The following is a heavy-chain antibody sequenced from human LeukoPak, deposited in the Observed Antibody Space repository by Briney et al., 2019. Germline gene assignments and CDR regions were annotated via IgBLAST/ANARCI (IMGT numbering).Heavy chain of an antibody. V-gene: IGHV3-48*01. CDR2: ISSTSSTI. Sequence: PGGSLRLSCAASGFTFSSYSVNCVRDAPGKGLEWVSYISSTSSTIHYADSVKGRFTISRDNAKSSLYLQMNSLRAEDTAGYYCARAGANYYGSGSYYSDAFDIWGEGTMVTVSS. CDR3: ARAGANYYGSGSYYSDAFDI. J-gene: IGHJ3*02. CDR1: GFTFSSYS. D-gene: IGHD3-10*01.